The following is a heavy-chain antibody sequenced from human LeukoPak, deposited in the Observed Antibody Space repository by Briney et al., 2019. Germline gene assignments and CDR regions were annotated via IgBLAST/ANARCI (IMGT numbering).Heavy chain of an antibody. V-gene: IGHV1-69*04. CDR2: IIPILGIA. Sequence: ASVKVSCKASGGTFSSYAISWVRQAPGQGLEWMGRIIPILGIANYAQKFQGRVTITADKSTSTAYMELSSLRSEDTAVYYCARVGAISAEYFQHWGQGTLVTVSS. CDR3: ARVGAISAEYFQH. J-gene: IGHJ1*01. D-gene: IGHD1-26*01. CDR1: GGTFSSYA.